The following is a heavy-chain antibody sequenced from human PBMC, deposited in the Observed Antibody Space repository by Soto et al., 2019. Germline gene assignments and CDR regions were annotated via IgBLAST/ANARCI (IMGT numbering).Heavy chain of an antibody. D-gene: IGHD6-13*01. V-gene: IGHV3-74*01. Sequence: PGGSLRLSCAASGFTFSSYWMHWVRQAPGKGLVWVSRINSDGSSTSYADSVKGRFTISRDNAKNTLYLQMNSLRAEDTAVYYCARGSYSSSWYRWFDPWGQGTLVTVSS. CDR2: INSDGSST. J-gene: IGHJ5*02. CDR3: ARGSYSSSWYRWFDP. CDR1: GFTFSSYW.